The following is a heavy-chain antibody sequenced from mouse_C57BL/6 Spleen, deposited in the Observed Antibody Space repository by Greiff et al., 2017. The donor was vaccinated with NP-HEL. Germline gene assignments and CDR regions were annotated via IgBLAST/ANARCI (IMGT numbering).Heavy chain of an antibody. Sequence: VKLMESGAELVRPGTSVKMSCKASGYTFTNYWIGWAKQRPGHGLEWIGDIYPGGGYTNYNEKFKGKATLTADKSSSTAYMQFSSLTSEDSAIYYCARRGSTGGYYAMDYWGQGTSVTVSS. J-gene: IGHJ4*01. CDR2: IYPGGGYT. V-gene: IGHV1-63*01. CDR1: GYTFTNYW. D-gene: IGHD2-1*01. CDR3: ARRGSTGGYYAMDY.